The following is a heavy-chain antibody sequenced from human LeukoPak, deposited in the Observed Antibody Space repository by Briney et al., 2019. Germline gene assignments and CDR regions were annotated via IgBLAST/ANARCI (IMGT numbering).Heavy chain of an antibody. Sequence: GGSLRLSCAASGFTFSDYYLTWIRQAPGKGLERVSYISSSSSDTNYAESVRGRFTISRDNANKSLYLQMNSLRDEDTAVYYCARVGATWYFQHWGQGALVTVSS. D-gene: IGHD1-26*01. J-gene: IGHJ1*01. CDR1: GFTFSDYY. V-gene: IGHV3-11*06. CDR3: ARVGATWYFQH. CDR2: ISSSSSDT.